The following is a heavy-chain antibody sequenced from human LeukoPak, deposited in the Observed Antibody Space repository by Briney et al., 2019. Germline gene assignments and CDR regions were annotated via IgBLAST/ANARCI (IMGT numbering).Heavy chain of an antibody. CDR1: GGSISSYY. Sequence: PSETLSLTCTVSGGSISSYYRSWIRQPPGKGLEWIGYIYYSGSTNYNPSLKSRVTISVDTSKNQFSLKLSSVTAADTAVYYCARHFSAMVTVDYWGQGTLVTVSS. CDR2: IYYSGST. D-gene: IGHD5-18*01. V-gene: IGHV4-59*08. J-gene: IGHJ4*02. CDR3: ARHFSAMVTVDY.